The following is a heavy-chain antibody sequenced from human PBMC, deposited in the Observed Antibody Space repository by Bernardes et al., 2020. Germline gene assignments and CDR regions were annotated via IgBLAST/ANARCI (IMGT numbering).Heavy chain of an antibody. CDR1: GFTFSSYS. CDR3: AREYCSSTSCYIPYYYYYYMDV. D-gene: IGHD2-2*02. CDR2: ISSSSSYI. V-gene: IGHV3-21*01. Sequence: GGSLRLSCAASGFTFSSYSMNWVRQAPGKGLEWVSSISSSSSYIYYADSVKGRFTISRDNAKNSLYLQMNSLRAEDTAVYYCAREYCSSTSCYIPYYYYYYMDVWGKGTTDTVSS. J-gene: IGHJ6*03.